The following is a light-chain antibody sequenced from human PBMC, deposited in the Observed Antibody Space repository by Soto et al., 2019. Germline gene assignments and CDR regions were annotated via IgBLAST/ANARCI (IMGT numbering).Light chain of an antibody. CDR1: QSVGSSY. CDR3: QQYGSSPPWT. J-gene: IGKJ1*01. V-gene: IGKV3-20*01. CDR2: GAF. Sequence: EIVLTQSPGTLSLSPGERATLSCRASQSVGSSYLAWYQQKPGQAPRLLIYGAFSRATGIPDRFSGSGSGTDFTLTISSLEPEDFAVYYCQQYGSSPPWTFGQGTKVEIK.